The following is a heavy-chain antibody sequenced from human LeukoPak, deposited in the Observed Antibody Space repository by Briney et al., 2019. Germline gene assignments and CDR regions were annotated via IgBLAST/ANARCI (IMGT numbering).Heavy chain of an antibody. CDR2: ISAYNGNT. CDR3: ARVYTVTTGLPYFDY. Sequence: ASVKVSCKASGYTFTSYGISWVRQAPGQGLEWMGWISAYNGNTNYAQKLQGRVTMTTDTSTSTVYMELRSLRSDDTAVYYCARVYTVTTGLPYFDYWGQGTLVTVSS. V-gene: IGHV1-18*01. D-gene: IGHD4-17*01. CDR1: GYTFTSYG. J-gene: IGHJ4*02.